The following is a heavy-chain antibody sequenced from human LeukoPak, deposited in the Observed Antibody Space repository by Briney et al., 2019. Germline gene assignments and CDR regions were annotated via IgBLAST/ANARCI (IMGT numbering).Heavy chain of an antibody. J-gene: IGHJ4*02. CDR1: GYTFTNYF. D-gene: IGHD1-1*01. Sequence: ASVKVSCKASGYTFTNYFMYWVRQAPGQGLEWMGIINPSGGSTNYAQKFQGRVTMTRDMSTSTVYMELSSLRSEDTAVFYCTTFDYWGQGTLVTVSS. CDR2: INPSGGST. CDR3: TTFDY. V-gene: IGHV1-46*01.